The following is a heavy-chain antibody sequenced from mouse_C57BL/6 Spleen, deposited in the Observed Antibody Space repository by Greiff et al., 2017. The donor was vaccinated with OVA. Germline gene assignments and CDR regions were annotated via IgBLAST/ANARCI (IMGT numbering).Heavy chain of an antibody. CDR2: IYPRSGNT. CDR1: GFTFTSYG. V-gene: IGHV1-81*01. Sequence: VQLQQSGAELVRPGASVKLSCTASGFTFTSYGISWVQQRTGQGLEWIGVIYPRSGNTYNNEKFKGKGTLTADKYSSTAYMELRGLTSEDTAVYFCARSPDDDYWGQGTTLTVSS. J-gene: IGHJ2*01. CDR3: ARSPDDDY.